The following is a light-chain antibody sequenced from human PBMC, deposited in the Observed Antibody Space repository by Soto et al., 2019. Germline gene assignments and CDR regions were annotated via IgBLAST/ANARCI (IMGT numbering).Light chain of an antibody. CDR3: KSYAGSNTYV. Sequence: QSALTQPPSASGSPGQSFTISCTGTKXDIGVYDFVSWYQHHPGKAPRLIIYEVVQRPSGVPDRFSGSKSGNTASLTVSGLQAADEAAYFCKSYAGSNTYVFGSGTKSPS. J-gene: IGLJ1*01. CDR1: KXDIGVYDF. CDR2: EVV. V-gene: IGLV2-8*01.